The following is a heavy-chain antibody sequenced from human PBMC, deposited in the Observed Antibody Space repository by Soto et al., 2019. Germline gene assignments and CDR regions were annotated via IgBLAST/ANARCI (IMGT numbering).Heavy chain of an antibody. CDR1: GGSISSSSYY. Sequence: SETLSLTCTVSGGSISSSSYYWGWIRQPPGKGLEWIGSIYYSGSTYYNPSLKSRVTISVDTSKNQFSLKLSSVTAADTAVYYCARAPLTYYYGSGSYYNDYWGQATLVTVS. J-gene: IGHJ4*02. CDR2: IYYSGST. D-gene: IGHD3-10*01. V-gene: IGHV4-39*01. CDR3: ARAPLTYYYGSGSYYNDY.